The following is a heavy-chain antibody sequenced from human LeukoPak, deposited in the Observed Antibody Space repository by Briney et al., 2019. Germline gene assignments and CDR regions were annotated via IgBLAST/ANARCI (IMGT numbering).Heavy chain of an antibody. CDR2: IKQDGSEK. Sequence: PGGSLRLSCAASGFTFTSYWMSWVREAPGKGLVWVANIKQDGSEKYYVVSVKGRFTISRDNAKNSLYLQMNSLRAEDTAVYYCARDGGPTVGGYCDYWGQGTLVTVSS. CDR3: ARDGGPTVGGYCDY. J-gene: IGHJ4*02. D-gene: IGHD3-10*01. V-gene: IGHV3-7*05. CDR1: GFTFTSYW.